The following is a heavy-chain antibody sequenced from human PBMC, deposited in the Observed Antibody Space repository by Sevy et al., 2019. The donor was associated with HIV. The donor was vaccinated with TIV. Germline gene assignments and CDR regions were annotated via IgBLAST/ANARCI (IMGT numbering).Heavy chain of an antibody. V-gene: IGHV3-23*01. J-gene: IGHJ6*02. CDR2: ISGSGSTT. CDR3: ARDHVKDGDLGDYYYYAMDV. CDR1: GFTFSSSA. Sequence: GGSLRLSCAASGFTFSSSAMSWVRQAPGKGLEWVSGISGSGSTTYYTNSVKGRFTISRDNSKNTLYLQMNSLRAEDTAVYYCARDHVKDGDLGDYYYYAMDVWGQGTTVTVSS. D-gene: IGHD4-17*01.